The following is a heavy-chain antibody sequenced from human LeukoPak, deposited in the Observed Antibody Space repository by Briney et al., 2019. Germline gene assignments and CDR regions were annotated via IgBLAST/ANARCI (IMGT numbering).Heavy chain of an antibody. D-gene: IGHD3-10*01. CDR1: GYTFTGYY. CDR3: ARGQRFPRDNWFDP. V-gene: IGHV1-2*04. J-gene: IGHJ5*02. Sequence: ASVKVSCKASGYTFTGYYMHRVRQAPGQGLKLMGWINPNSGGTNYAQKFQGWVTMTRDTSISTAYMELSRLRSDDTAVYYCARGQRFPRDNWFDPWGQGTLVTVSS. CDR2: INPNSGGT.